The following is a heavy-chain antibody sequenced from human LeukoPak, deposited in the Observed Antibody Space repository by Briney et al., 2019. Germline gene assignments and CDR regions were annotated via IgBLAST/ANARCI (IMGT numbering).Heavy chain of an antibody. D-gene: IGHD5-24*01. J-gene: IGHJ4*02. Sequence: GGSLRLSCAASGFAFSNYWMHWVRQVPGKGLVWVSRITRDGSYANYADSVKGRFTFSRDNARNTLYLQMNSLRAEDTAVYYCARDGYGYNFDFWGQGALVTVSS. V-gene: IGHV3-74*01. CDR3: ARDGYGYNFDF. CDR1: GFAFSNYW. CDR2: ITRDGSYA.